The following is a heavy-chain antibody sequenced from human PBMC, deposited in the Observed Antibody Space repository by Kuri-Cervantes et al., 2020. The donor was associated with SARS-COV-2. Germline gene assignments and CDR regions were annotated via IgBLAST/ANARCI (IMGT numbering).Heavy chain of an antibody. J-gene: IGHJ4*02. CDR2: IYYSGST. CDR3: ARTLTRFLEWFLFDY. Sequence: SCTVSGGSISSGDYYWSWIRQPPGKGLEWIGYIYYSGSTYYNPSLKSRVTISVDTSKNQFSLKLSSVTAADTAVYYCARTLTRFLEWFLFDYWGQGTLVTVSS. V-gene: IGHV4-30-4*08. CDR1: GGSISSGDYY. D-gene: IGHD3-3*01.